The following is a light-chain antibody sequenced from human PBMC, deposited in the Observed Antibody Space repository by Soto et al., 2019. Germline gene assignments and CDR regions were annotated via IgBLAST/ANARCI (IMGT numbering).Light chain of an antibody. CDR2: GTS. CDR3: QQYTTSSWT. Sequence: EVVLTQSPGTLSLSPGESATLSCRASQSVGSSYLAWYHQKPGQXPRVLIYGTSSRATGIPDRFSGSGSGTDFTLTISRLEPEDFEVYYCQQYTTSSWTFGQGTKVDIK. CDR1: QSVGSSY. J-gene: IGKJ1*01. V-gene: IGKV3-20*01.